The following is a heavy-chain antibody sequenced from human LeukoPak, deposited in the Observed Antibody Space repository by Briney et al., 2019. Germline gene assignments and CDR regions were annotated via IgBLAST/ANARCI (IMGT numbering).Heavy chain of an antibody. CDR2: ISGSGDTT. D-gene: IGHD2-2*01. CDR3: AKSQRNDQQVVQRIDY. CDR1: GFTFSSYT. V-gene: IGHV3-23*01. Sequence: FSAASGFTFSSYTMNWVRLAPGKGLEWVSSISGSGDTTYYTGSVKGRFTISRDNSKNALYLQMSSLRAEDTAVYYCAKSQRNDQQVVQRIDYWGQGTLVTVSS. J-gene: IGHJ4*02.